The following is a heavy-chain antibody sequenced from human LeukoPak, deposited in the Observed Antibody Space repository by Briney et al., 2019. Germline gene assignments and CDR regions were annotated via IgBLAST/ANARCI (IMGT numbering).Heavy chain of an antibody. D-gene: IGHD5/OR15-5a*01. J-gene: IGHJ3*02. CDR2: ISGSGGST. CDR1: GFTFSSYA. V-gene: IGHV3-23*01. CDR3: ARGIYAGGAFDI. Sequence: GGSLRLSCAASGFTFSSYAMSWVRQAPGKGLEWVSAISGSGGSTYYADSVKGRFTISRDNAKNSLYLQMNSLRAEDTAVYYCARGIYAGGAFDIWGQGTMVTVSS.